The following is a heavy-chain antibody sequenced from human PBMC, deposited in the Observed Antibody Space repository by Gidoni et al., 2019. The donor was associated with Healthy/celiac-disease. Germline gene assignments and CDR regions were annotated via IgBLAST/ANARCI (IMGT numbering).Heavy chain of an antibody. CDR2: IYYSGST. CDR1: GGSISSSSYY. CDR3: ARLQGGDYYYGMDV. V-gene: IGHV4-39*01. Sequence: QLQLQESGPGLVKPSETLSLTCPVSGGSISSSSYYWGWIRQPPGKGLEWIGSIYYSGSTYYNPSLKSRVTISVDTSKNQFSLKLSSVTAADTAVYYCARLQGGDYYYGMDVWGQGTTVTVSS. D-gene: IGHD3-16*01. J-gene: IGHJ6*02.